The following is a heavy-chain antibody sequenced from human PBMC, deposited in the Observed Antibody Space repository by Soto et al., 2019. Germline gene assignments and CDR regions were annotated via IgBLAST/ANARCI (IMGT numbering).Heavy chain of an antibody. D-gene: IGHD1-26*01. CDR2: IIPILGIA. CDR3: ARDLIVGATNYYYYYGMDV. Sequence: ASVKVSCKASGGTFSSYTISWVRQAPGQGLEWMGRIIPILGIANYAQKFQGRVTITADKSTSTAYMELSSLRSEDTAVYYCARDLIVGATNYYYYYGMDVWGQGTTVTVSS. V-gene: IGHV1-69*04. J-gene: IGHJ6*02. CDR1: GGTFSSYT.